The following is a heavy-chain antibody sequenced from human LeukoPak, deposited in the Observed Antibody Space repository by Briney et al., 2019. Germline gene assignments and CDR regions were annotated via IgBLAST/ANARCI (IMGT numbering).Heavy chain of an antibody. J-gene: IGHJ5*02. CDR1: GFTFSSYW. Sequence: GGSLRLSFAASGFTFSSYWMHWVRQAPGRGLVWVSRINSDGSSTSYADSVKGRFTISRDNAKNTLYLQMNSLRAEDTAVYYCAREADCSGGSCYSDWNWFDPWGQGTLVTVSS. CDR3: AREADCSGGSCYSDWNWFDP. CDR2: INSDGSST. V-gene: IGHV3-74*01. D-gene: IGHD2-15*01.